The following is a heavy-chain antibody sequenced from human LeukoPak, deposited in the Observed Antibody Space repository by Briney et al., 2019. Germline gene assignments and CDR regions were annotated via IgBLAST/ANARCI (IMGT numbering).Heavy chain of an antibody. D-gene: IGHD4-11*01. CDR2: INTNTGSP. Sequence: ASVKVSCKASGYTFTSYAMNWVRQAPGQGLEWMGWINTNTGSPTYAQGFTGRFVFSLDTSVSTAYLQISSLKAEDTAVYYCARVDYSNYKGTAYNWFDPWGQGTLVTVSS. V-gene: IGHV7-4-1*02. J-gene: IGHJ5*02. CDR1: GYTFTSYA. CDR3: ARVDYSNYKGTAYNWFDP.